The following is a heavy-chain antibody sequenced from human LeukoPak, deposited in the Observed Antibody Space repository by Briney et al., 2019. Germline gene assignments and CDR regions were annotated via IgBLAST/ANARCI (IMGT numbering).Heavy chain of an antibody. CDR1: GGSISSYY. CDR3: AGGDGRWLQLGDDAFDI. Sequence: SETLSLTCTVSGGSISSYYWSWIRQPPGKGLEWIGYIYYSGSTNYNPSLKSRVTISVDTSKNQFSLKLSSVTAADTAVYYCAGGDGRWLQLGDDAFDIWGQGTMVTVSS. CDR2: IYYSGST. V-gene: IGHV4-59*01. J-gene: IGHJ3*02. D-gene: IGHD1-1*01.